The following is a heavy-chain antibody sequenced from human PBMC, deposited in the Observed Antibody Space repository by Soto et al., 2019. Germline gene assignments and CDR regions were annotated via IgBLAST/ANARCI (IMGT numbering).Heavy chain of an antibody. CDR3: AQADVDIVATTIYYYGMDV. V-gene: IGHV1-69*13. Sequence: SVKVSCKASGGTFSSYAISWVRQAPGQGLEWMGGIIPIFGTANYAQKFQGRVTITADESTSTAYMELSSLRSEDTAVYYCAQADVDIVATTIYYYGMDVWGQGTTVTVS. D-gene: IGHD5-12*01. CDR2: IIPIFGTA. J-gene: IGHJ6*02. CDR1: GGTFSSYA.